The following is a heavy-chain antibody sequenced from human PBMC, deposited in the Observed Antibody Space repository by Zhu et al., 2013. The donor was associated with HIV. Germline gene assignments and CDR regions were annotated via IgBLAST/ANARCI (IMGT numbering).Heavy chain of an antibody. CDR2: IYYSGST. CDR3: ARESGVCGGDCRSDAFDI. Sequence: QVQLQESGPGLVKPSETLSLTCTVSGGSVSSGSYYWSWIRQPPGKGLEWIGYIYYSGSTNYNPSLKSRVTVSVDTSKNQFSLKLSSVTAADTAVYYCARESGVCGGDCRSDAFDIWGQGTMVTVSS. CDR1: GGSVSSGSYY. J-gene: IGHJ3*02. V-gene: IGHV4-61*01. D-gene: IGHD2-21*01.